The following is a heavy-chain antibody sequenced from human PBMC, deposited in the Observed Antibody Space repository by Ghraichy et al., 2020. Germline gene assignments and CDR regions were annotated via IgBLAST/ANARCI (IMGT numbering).Heavy chain of an antibody. Sequence: SETLSLTCTVSGGSISSYYWSWIRQPPGKGLEWIGYIYYSGSTNYNPSLKSRVTISVDTSKNQFSLKLSSVTAADTAVYYCARHTYGLAQPHYWGQGTLVTVSS. CDR1: GGSISSYY. D-gene: IGHD4-17*01. V-gene: IGHV4-59*08. CDR2: IYYSGST. CDR3: ARHTYGLAQPHY. J-gene: IGHJ4*02.